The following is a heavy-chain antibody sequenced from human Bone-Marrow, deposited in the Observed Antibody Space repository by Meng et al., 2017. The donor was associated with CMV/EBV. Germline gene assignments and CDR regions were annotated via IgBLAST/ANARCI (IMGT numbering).Heavy chain of an antibody. CDR1: GFTFSNAW. CDR2: IRYDGSNK. Sequence: GESLKISCAASGFTFSNAWMSWVRQAPGKGLEWVAFIRYDGSNKYYADSVKGRFTISRDNSKNTLYLQMNSLRAEDTAVYYCAKERTGYFDYWGQGTLVTVSS. D-gene: IGHD1-14*01. V-gene: IGHV3-30*02. J-gene: IGHJ4*02. CDR3: AKERTGYFDY.